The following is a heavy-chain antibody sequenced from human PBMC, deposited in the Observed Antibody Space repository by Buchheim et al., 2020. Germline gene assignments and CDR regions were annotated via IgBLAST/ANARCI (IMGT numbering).Heavy chain of an antibody. CDR2: ISGSGSTI. J-gene: IGHJ4*02. D-gene: IGHD5-12*01. CDR1: GFTFSEYY. V-gene: IGHV3-11*01. CDR3: ARTAGGYSGYDIDF. Sequence: QVQVVDSGGGLVKPGGSLRLSCAASGFTFSEYYMSWIRQAPGKGLEWVSSISGSGSTIYYADSVKGRFTISRDNAKKSGRLQMNSLRAEDTAVYYCARTAGGYSGYDIDFWGQGTL.